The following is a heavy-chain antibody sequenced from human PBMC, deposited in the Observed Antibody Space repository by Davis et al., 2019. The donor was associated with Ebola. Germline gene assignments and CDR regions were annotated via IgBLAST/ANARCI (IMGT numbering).Heavy chain of an antibody. D-gene: IGHD3-3*02. V-gene: IGHV3-21*01. CDR1: GFTFSSYS. Sequence: GESLKISCAASGFTFSSYSMNWVRQAPGKGLEWVSSISSSSSYIYYADSVKGRFTISRDNAKNSLYLQMNSLRAEDTAVFYCARASHFWSGYYTEGHGMDVWGQGTTVTVSS. J-gene: IGHJ6*02. CDR2: ISSSSSYI. CDR3: ARASHFWSGYYTEGHGMDV.